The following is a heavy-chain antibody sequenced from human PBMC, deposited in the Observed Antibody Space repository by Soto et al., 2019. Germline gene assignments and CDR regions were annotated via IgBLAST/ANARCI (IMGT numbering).Heavy chain of an antibody. V-gene: IGHV3-30-3*01. CDR1: GFTFSIYA. CDR2: MSRNGNNQ. D-gene: IGHD3-22*01. Sequence: PGGSLRLSCAAPGFTFSIYALHWVRQGPGKGLEWVAVMSRNGNNQYYADSVKGRFTISRDTSKRTLYLQMTSRRPDDTAVYYRATGAHFYCDTSRDWGQGTLVTISS. J-gene: IGHJ4*02. CDR3: ATGAHFYCDTSRD.